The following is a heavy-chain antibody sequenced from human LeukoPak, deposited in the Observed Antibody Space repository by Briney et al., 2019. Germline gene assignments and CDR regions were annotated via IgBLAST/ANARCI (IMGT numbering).Heavy chain of an antibody. V-gene: IGHV1-18*04. CDR1: RYTFTSYG. Sequence: ASLKDSCKASRYTFTSYGISCVPQAPGQGLEWMGWIFAYNGNTNYTQKLQSRVTMTTDTSTSTAYMELRSLRSDHTAVYYCAREPGYCSSTSCYRYFDYWGQGTLVTVSS. CDR3: AREPGYCSSTSCYRYFDY. CDR2: IFAYNGNT. J-gene: IGHJ4*02. D-gene: IGHD2-2*01.